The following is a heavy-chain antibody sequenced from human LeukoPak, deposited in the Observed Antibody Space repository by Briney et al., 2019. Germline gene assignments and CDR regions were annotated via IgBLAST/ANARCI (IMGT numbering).Heavy chain of an antibody. CDR2: INHSGST. Sequence: SETLSLTCAVYGGSFSGYYWSWIPQPPGKGLEWIGEINHSGSTNYNPSLKSRVTISVDTSKNQFSLKLSSVTAADTAVYYCARGDITNAPFDYWGQGTLVTVSS. D-gene: IGHD3-3*01. CDR3: ARGDITNAPFDY. CDR1: GGSFSGYY. V-gene: IGHV4-34*01. J-gene: IGHJ4*02.